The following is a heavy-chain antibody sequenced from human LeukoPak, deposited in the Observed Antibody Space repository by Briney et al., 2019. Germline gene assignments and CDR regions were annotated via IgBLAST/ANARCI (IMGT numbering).Heavy chain of an antibody. Sequence: PSETLSLTCAVYGGSFRGYYWSWIRQPPGKGLEWIGEINHSGSTNYNPSLKSRVTISVDTSKNQFSLKLSSVTAADTAVYYCAREAARGVSPWGQGTLVTVSS. V-gene: IGHV4-34*01. CDR3: AREAARGVSP. D-gene: IGHD6-6*01. CDR1: GGSFRGYY. J-gene: IGHJ5*02. CDR2: INHSGST.